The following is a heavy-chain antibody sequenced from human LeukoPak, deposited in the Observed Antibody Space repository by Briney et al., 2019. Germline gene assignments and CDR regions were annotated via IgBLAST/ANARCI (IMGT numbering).Heavy chain of an antibody. Sequence: GGSLRLSCAASGFTFSSYGMHWVRQAPGKGLEWVAFIRYDGSNKYYADSVKGRFTISRDKSENTLYLQMNSLRAEDTAVYYCAKDPYYYGSGSYSSWDYWGQGTLVTVSS. CDR3: AKDPYYYGSGSYSSWDY. J-gene: IGHJ4*02. CDR1: GFTFSSYG. V-gene: IGHV3-30*02. D-gene: IGHD3-10*01. CDR2: IRYDGSNK.